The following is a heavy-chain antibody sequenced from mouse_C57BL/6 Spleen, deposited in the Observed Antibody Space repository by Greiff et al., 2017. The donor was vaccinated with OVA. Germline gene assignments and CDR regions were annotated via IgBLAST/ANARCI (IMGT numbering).Heavy chain of an antibody. CDR3: AKGLTTVVGYAMDY. J-gene: IGHJ4*01. D-gene: IGHD1-1*01. CDR2: IWRGGST. Sequence: VKLQESGPGLVQPSQSLSITCTVSGFSLTSYGVHWVRQSPGKGLEWLGVIWRGGSTDYNAAFMSRLSITKDNSKSQVFFKMNSLQADDTAIYYCAKGLTTVVGYAMDYWGQGTSVTVSS. CDR1: GFSLTSYG. V-gene: IGHV2-5*01.